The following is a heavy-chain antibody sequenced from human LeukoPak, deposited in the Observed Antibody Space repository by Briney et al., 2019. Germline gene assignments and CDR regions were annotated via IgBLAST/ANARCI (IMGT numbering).Heavy chain of an antibody. J-gene: IGHJ4*02. Sequence: GGSLRLSCAASGFTFSSYAMSWVRQAPGKGLEWVSAISGSGGSTYYADSVKGRFTISRDNSKSTLYLQMNSLRAEDTAVYYCAKGLFIAAAGSIDYWGQGTLVTVSS. D-gene: IGHD6-13*01. V-gene: IGHV3-23*01. CDR1: GFTFSSYA. CDR3: AKGLFIAAAGSIDY. CDR2: ISGSGGST.